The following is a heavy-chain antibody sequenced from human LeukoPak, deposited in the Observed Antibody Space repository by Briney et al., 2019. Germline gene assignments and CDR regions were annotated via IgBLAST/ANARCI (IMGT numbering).Heavy chain of an antibody. Sequence: PGGSLRLSCAASGFTVSSNYMSRVRQAPGKGLEWFSVIYSGGSTYYADSAKGRFTISRDSSKNTLFLQMNSLRAEDTAVYYCAREGGRLQYTYGEPYYFDCWGQGTLVTVSS. CDR1: GFTVSSNY. J-gene: IGHJ4*02. CDR2: IYSGGST. D-gene: IGHD5-18*01. V-gene: IGHV3-66*01. CDR3: AREGGRLQYTYGEPYYFDC.